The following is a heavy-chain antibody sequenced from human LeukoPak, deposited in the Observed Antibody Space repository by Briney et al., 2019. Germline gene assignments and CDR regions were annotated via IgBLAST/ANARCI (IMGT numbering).Heavy chain of an antibody. CDR2: ISGSGGST. D-gene: IGHD6-25*01. CDR3: AKAQRLGDFDY. CDR1: GFTFSSYS. J-gene: IGHJ4*02. V-gene: IGHV3-23*01. Sequence: GGSLRLSCAASGFTFSSYSINWVRQAPGKGLEWVSAISGSGGSTYYADSVKGRFTISRDNSKNTLYLQMNSLRAEDTAVYYCAKAQRLGDFDYWGQGTLVTVSS.